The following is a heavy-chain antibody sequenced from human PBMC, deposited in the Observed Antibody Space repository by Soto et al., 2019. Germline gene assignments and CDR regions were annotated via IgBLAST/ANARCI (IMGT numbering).Heavy chain of an antibody. J-gene: IGHJ6*02. CDR1: GYDFTAYD. V-gene: IGHV1-8*02. D-gene: IGHD2-2*01. CDR3: GRGPSPRAPAGGTPYYYAMDV. CDR2: MNPINGAT. Sequence: ASVNVSCKASGYDFTAYDINWVRQASGQGLEWMGWMNPINGATGTARRFQGRVSMTRNTDTGTAYLELTSLRSDDTAVYFCGRGPSPRAPAGGTPYYYAMDVWGQGTTVTVSS.